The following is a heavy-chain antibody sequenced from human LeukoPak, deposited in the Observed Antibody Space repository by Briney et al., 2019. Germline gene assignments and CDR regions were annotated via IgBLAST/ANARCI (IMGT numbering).Heavy chain of an antibody. Sequence: RGSLRLSCAASGFTFTTHWMTWVRQAPGKGREWVANIKQEGSEKYYVDSVKGRFTISRDNAESSQYLQMSSLRAEDTAVYYCARGRGVDYWGQGTLVTVSS. V-gene: IGHV3-7*01. D-gene: IGHD3-10*01. J-gene: IGHJ4*02. CDR3: ARGRGVDY. CDR2: IKQEGSEK. CDR1: GFTFTTHW.